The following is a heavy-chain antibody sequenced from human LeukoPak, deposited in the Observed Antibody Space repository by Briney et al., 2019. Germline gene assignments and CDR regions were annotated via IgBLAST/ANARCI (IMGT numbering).Heavy chain of an antibody. Sequence: PSETLSLTCTVSGGSISSYYWSWIRRPPGKGLEWIGYIFYNGETNYNPSLKSRLTLSVDASKNQFSLKLSSVTAADTAVYYCARDGGQGSGWSTIDYWGQGTLVTVSS. CDR2: IFYNGET. D-gene: IGHD6-19*01. CDR1: GGSISSYY. CDR3: ARDGGQGSGWSTIDY. V-gene: IGHV4-59*01. J-gene: IGHJ4*02.